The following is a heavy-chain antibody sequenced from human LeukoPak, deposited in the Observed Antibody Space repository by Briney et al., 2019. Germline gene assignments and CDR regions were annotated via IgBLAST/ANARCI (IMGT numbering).Heavy chain of an antibody. CDR3: AKDIRGSTSWYGLDY. CDR1: GFTFDDYA. V-gene: IGHV3-43D*03. J-gene: IGHJ4*02. CDR2: ISWDGGST. Sequence: GGSLRLSCAASGFTFDDYAIHWVRQAPGKGLEWVSLISWDGGSTYYADSVKGRFTISRDNSKSSLYLQMNSLRAEDTALYYCAKDIRGSTSWYGLDYWGQGTLVTVSS. D-gene: IGHD6-13*01.